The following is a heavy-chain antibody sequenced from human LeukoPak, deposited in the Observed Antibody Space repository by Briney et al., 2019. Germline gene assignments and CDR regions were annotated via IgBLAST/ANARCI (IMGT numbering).Heavy chain of an antibody. CDR2: ISAHNGNT. Sequence: ASVKVSCKASGYTLTTYGISWVRRAPGQGLEWMGWISAHNGNTNYAQKFQDRVTLTTDTSTSTAYMELRSLRSDDSAVYYCARDRFALYGDYGYWGQGTQVTVSS. CDR1: GYTLTTYG. V-gene: IGHV1-18*01. J-gene: IGHJ4*02. D-gene: IGHD4-17*01. CDR3: ARDRFALYGDYGY.